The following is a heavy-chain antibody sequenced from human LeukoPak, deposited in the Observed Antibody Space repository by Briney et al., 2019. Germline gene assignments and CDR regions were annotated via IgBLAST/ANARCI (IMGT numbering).Heavy chain of an antibody. D-gene: IGHD3-10*01. V-gene: IGHV4-38-2*02. J-gene: IGHJ5*02. CDR2: IYHSGST. CDR3: ARDWVGSGSYYNLNWFDP. CDR1: GYSISSGYY. Sequence: SETLSLTCAVSGYSISSGYYWGWIRQPPGKGLEWIGSIYHSGSTYYNPSLKSRVTISVDMSKNQFSLKLISVTAADTAVYYCARDWVGSGSYYNLNWFDPWGQGSLVTVSS.